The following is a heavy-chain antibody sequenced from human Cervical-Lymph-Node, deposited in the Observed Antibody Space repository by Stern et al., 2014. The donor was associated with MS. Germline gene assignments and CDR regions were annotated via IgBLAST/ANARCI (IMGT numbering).Heavy chain of an antibody. Sequence: EVQLEESGGGLVKPGGSLRLSCAASGFTFSSYSMNWVRQAPGKGLEWVSSISSGSGYIYYADSLKGRFTISRDNAKNSLYLQMNSLRAEDTAVYYCAREYSRSPRIDYWGQGTLVTVSS. D-gene: IGHD6-6*01. CDR1: GFTFSSYS. J-gene: IGHJ4*02. CDR3: AREYSRSPRIDY. V-gene: IGHV3-21*01. CDR2: ISSGSGYI.